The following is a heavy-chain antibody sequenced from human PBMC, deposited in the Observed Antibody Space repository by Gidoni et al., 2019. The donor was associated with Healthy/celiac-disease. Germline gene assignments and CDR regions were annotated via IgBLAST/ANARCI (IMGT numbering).Heavy chain of an antibody. CDR1: GFTFSSYG. CDR3: ARDLGPESFRGHFDY. V-gene: IGHV3-33*01. J-gene: IGHJ4*02. CDR2: IWYDGSNK. Sequence: QVQLVESGGGVVQPGRSLRLSCAASGFTFSSYGMHWVRQAPGKGLEWVAVIWYDGSNKYYADSVKGRFTISRDNSKNTLYLQMNSLRAEDTAVYYCARDLGPESFRGHFDYWGQGTLVTVSS.